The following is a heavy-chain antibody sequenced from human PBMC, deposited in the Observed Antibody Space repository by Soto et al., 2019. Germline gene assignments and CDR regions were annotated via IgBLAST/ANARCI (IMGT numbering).Heavy chain of an antibody. CDR2: ISWHSGSI. J-gene: IGHJ6*02. D-gene: IGHD3-10*01. Sequence: HPGGSLRLSCEASGFTFDDYAMHWVRQDPGKGLEGVSGISWHSGSIGYADSVKGRFTISRDNAKNSLYLQMNSLRAEDTALYYCAKGLFITMVRGVIINYYGMDVWGQGTTVTAP. CDR3: AKGLFITMVRGVIINYYGMDV. V-gene: IGHV3-9*01. CDR1: GFTFDDYA.